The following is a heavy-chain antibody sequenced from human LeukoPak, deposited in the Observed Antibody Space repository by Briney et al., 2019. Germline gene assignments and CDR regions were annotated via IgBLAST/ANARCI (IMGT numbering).Heavy chain of an antibody. CDR3: AKGRAMATVTAGDH. Sequence: GGSLRLSCAASGFTFSSYAMSWVRQAPGKGLEWVSAISGSAGSTHYADSVKGRFTISRDNSKNTLYLQMDSLRADDTAVYYCAKGRAMATVTAGDHWGQGTLATVSS. J-gene: IGHJ4*02. CDR1: GFTFSSYA. D-gene: IGHD4-17*01. V-gene: IGHV3-23*01. CDR2: ISGSAGST.